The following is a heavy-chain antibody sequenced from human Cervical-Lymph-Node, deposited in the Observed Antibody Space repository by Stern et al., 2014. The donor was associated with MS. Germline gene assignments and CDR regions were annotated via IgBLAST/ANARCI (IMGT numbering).Heavy chain of an antibody. Sequence: QMQLVQSGGGVVQPGTSLRLSCAASGFTFSSYGMHWVRPAPGKGLEWVALAWYDGSTAYYTNSVKGRFTISRDNSKNTLSLQMNSLTAEDTAVYYCARGHIPYAYNYLFDYWGQGTLVTVSS. V-gene: IGHV3-33*01. CDR2: AWYDGSTA. D-gene: IGHD5-24*01. CDR1: GFTFSSYG. J-gene: IGHJ4*02. CDR3: ARGHIPYAYNYLFDY.